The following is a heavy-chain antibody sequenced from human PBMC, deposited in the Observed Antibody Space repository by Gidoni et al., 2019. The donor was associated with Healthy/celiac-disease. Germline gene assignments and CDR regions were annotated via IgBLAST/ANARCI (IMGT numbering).Heavy chain of an antibody. V-gene: IGHV3-23*01. Sequence: EVQLLESGGGLVQPGGSLRLSCAASGFTFSSYAMSWVRQAPGKGLEWVSAISGSGGSTYYADSVKGRFTISRDNSKNTLYLQMNSLRAEDTAVYYCAKGRGSSSWYMQEYDYWGQGTLVTVSS. J-gene: IGHJ4*02. CDR2: ISGSGGST. CDR3: AKGRGSSSWYMQEYDY. CDR1: GFTFSSYA. D-gene: IGHD6-13*01.